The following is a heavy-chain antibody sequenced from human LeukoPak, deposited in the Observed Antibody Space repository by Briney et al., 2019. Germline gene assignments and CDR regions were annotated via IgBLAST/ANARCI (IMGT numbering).Heavy chain of an antibody. D-gene: IGHD6-6*01. V-gene: IGHV4-59*12. CDR3: ARGWYSSSPYYFDY. CDR2: ICYSGST. Sequence: SETLSLTCTVSGGSISSYYWSWIRQPPGKGLEWIGYICYSGSTNYNPSLKSRVTMSVDTSKNQFSLKLSSVTAADTAVYYCARGWYSSSPYYFDYWGQGTLVTVSS. CDR1: GGSISSYY. J-gene: IGHJ4*02.